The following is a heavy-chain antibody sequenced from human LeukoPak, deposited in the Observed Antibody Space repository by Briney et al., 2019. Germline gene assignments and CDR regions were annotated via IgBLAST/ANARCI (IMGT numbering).Heavy chain of an antibody. J-gene: IGHJ4*02. CDR2: IYYSGST. CDR1: GGSVSSGSYY. V-gene: IGHV4-61*01. D-gene: IGHD4-17*01. Sequence: SETLSLTCTVSGGSVSSGSYYWSWIRQPPGKGLEWIGYIYYSGSTNYNPSLKSRVTISVDTSKSQFSLKLSSVTAADTAVYYCAREDYGDLGFFDYWGQGTLVTVSS. CDR3: AREDYGDLGFFDY.